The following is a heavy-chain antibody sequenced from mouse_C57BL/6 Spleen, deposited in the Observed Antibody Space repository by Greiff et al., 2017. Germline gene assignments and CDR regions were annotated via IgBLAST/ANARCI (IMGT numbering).Heavy chain of an antibody. V-gene: IGHV1-52*01. CDR2: IDPSDSET. CDR1: GYTFTSYW. CDR3: ARGRAMGSGYYFDY. Sequence: QVQLQQPGAELVRPGSSVKLSCKASGYTFTSYWMHWVKQRPIQGLEWIGNIDPSDSETHYNQKFKDKATLTVDKSSSTAYMQLSSLTSEDSAVYYCARGRAMGSGYYFDYWGQGTTLTVSS. D-gene: IGHD3-2*02. J-gene: IGHJ2*01.